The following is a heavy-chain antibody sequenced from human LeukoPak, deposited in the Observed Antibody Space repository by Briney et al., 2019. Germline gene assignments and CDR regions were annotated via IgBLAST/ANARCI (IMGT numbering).Heavy chain of an antibody. D-gene: IGHD1-26*01. Sequence: SEPLSLTCTVSGGSISSSSYYWGWIRHPPGKGLEWIGSIYYSGSTYYNPSLKSRVTISVDTSKNQFTLKLSSVTAADTAVYYCARASLVGASNWFDHWGQGTLVTVSS. J-gene: IGHJ5*02. CDR3: ARASLVGASNWFDH. V-gene: IGHV4-39*01. CDR1: GGSISSSSYY. CDR2: IYYSGST.